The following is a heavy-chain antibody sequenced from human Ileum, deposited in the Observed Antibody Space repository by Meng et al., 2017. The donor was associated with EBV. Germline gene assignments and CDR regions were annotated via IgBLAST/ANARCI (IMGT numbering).Heavy chain of an antibody. CDR3: ARTRGSAGAGADP. Sequence: VHLEESGPRLVKPAEPLSLTCTVSGGSLSGYYWSWILQPPGKGLEWIVYIYYSGTAHYNPSLKSRLRLSVDTSKNQFSLNLDSVTAADTAVYYCARTRGSAGAGADPWGQGTLVTVSS. CDR2: IYYSGTA. D-gene: IGHD6-19*01. V-gene: IGHV4-59*01. J-gene: IGHJ5*02. CDR1: GGSLSGYY.